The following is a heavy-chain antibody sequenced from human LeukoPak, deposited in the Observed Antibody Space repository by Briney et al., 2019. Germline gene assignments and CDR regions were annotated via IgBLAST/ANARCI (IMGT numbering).Heavy chain of an antibody. J-gene: IGHJ3*02. Sequence: PSQTLSLTCTISGGSISSYYWSWIRQPPGRGLEWIGYIYYSGSTNYNPSLKSRVTISVDTSKNQFSLKLSSVTAADTAVYYCARVDTSNGFDIWGQGTMVSVSS. V-gene: IGHV4-59*01. D-gene: IGHD5-18*01. CDR3: ARVDTSNGFDI. CDR2: IYYSGST. CDR1: GGSISSYY.